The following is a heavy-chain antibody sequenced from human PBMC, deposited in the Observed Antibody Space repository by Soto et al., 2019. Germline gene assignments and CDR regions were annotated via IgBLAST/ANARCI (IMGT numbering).Heavy chain of an antibody. Sequence: PSETLSLTCTVSGGSISSSGYYWSWIRQHPGKGLEWIGYIYYSGSTYYNPSLKSRVTISVDTSKNQFSLELSSVTAADTAVYYCARDRSLLRFGESYSWFDPWGQGTLVTVSS. CDR2: IYYSGST. J-gene: IGHJ5*02. D-gene: IGHD3-10*01. CDR3: ARDRSLLRFGESYSWFDP. CDR1: GGSISSSGYY. V-gene: IGHV4-31*03.